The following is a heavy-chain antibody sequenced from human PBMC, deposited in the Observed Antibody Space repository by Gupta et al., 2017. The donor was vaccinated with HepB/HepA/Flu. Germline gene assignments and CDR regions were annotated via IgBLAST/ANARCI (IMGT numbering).Heavy chain of an antibody. CDR2: MFSSGDS. D-gene: IGHD2-15*01. V-gene: IGHV4-4*07. CDR1: GGSINAYH. CDR3: TRGIVGPLSLGYHYFQMDV. Sequence: QVQLQESGPGLVTPSETLSLSCSVSGGSINAYHWTWIRQPAGKGLEWIGRMFSSGDSRYDPSLQSRVTMSLDTSKKQFSLKLNSVTAADTAVYYCTRGIVGPLSLGYHYFQMDVWVKGYAVTASS. J-gene: IGHJ6*03.